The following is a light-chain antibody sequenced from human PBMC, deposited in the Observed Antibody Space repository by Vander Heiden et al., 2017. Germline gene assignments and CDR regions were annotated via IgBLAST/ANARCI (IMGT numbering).Light chain of an antibody. J-gene: IGLJ1*01. CDR2: EVS. CDR3: SSYTSSSTKV. CDR1: SSDVGGYNY. Sequence: QSALTQPASPSGSPGQSITISCTGTSSDVGGYNYVSWYQQHPGKAPKLMIYEVSNRPSGVSNRFSGSKSGNTASLTISGLQAEDEADYYCSSYTSSSTKVFGTGTKVTVL. V-gene: IGLV2-14*01.